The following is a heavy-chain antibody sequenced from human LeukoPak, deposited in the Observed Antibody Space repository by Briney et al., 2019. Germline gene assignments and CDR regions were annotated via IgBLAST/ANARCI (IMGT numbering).Heavy chain of an antibody. V-gene: IGHV3-23*01. CDR3: ARVRFTMVRGVKAPDWFDP. CDR2: ISGSGGST. CDR1: GFTFSSYA. Sequence: GGSLRLSCAASGFTFSSYAMSWVRQAPGKGLEWVSAISGSGGSTYYADSVKGRFTISRDNSKNTLYLQMNSLRAEDTAVYYCARVRFTMVRGVKAPDWFDPWGQGTLVTVSS. D-gene: IGHD3-10*01. J-gene: IGHJ5*02.